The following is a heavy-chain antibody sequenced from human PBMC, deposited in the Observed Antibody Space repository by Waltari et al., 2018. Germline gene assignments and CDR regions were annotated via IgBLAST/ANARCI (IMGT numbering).Heavy chain of an antibody. V-gene: IGHV3-53*02. CDR3: VRNYDGKLY. Sequence: VQVVETGGGLIQPGGSLRLSCAASGFTVSSRHMSWVRQAPGKGLEWVSVILTGGNTLYADSVKGRFTISRDNSKNTLYLQMNSLRVEDTAMFYCVRNYDGKLYWGQGTLVTVSS. J-gene: IGHJ4*02. CDR1: GFTVSSRH. CDR2: ILTGGNT. D-gene: IGHD3-10*01.